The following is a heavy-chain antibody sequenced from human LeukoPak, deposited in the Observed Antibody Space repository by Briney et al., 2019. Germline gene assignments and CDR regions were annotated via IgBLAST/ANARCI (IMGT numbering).Heavy chain of an antibody. CDR3: ARDLDWLLFDY. D-gene: IGHD3-9*01. V-gene: IGHV3-74*01. CDR1: GFTFSAYW. Sequence: GGSLRLSCAASGFTFSAYWMHWVRQAPGKGLVWVSRVKYDGSTTTYADSVKGRFTISRDNARNILYLQMNSLRVEDTAVYYCARDLDWLLFDYWGQGTLVTVSS. J-gene: IGHJ4*02. CDR2: VKYDGSTT.